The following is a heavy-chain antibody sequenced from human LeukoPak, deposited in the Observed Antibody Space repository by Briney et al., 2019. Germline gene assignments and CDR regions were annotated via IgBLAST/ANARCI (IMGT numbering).Heavy chain of an antibody. D-gene: IGHD4-11*01. Sequence: GGSLRLSCAASGFTFSSYEMNWVRQAPGKGLEWVSYISSSGSTIYYADSVKGRFTISRDNAKNSLYLQMNSQRAEDTAVYYCAREKVTYSFFDYWGQGTLVTVSS. CDR2: ISSSGSTI. CDR3: AREKVTYSFFDY. V-gene: IGHV3-48*03. CDR1: GFTFSSYE. J-gene: IGHJ4*02.